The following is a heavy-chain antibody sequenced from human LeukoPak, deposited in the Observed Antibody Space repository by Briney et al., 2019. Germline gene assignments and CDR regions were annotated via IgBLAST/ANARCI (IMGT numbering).Heavy chain of an antibody. D-gene: IGHD3-10*01. CDR3: ARGVQRMDV. J-gene: IGHJ6*03. CDR1: GYSISSGYY. CDR2: IYHSGST. V-gene: IGHV4-38-2*02. Sequence: SETLSLTCTVSGYSISSGYYWGWIRQPPGKGLEWIGSIYHSGSTYYNPSLKSRVTISVDTSKNQFSLKLSSVTAADTAVYYCARGVQRMDVWGKGTTVTVSS.